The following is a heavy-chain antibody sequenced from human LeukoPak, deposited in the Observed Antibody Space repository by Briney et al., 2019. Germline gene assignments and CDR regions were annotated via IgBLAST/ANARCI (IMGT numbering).Heavy chain of an antibody. CDR1: GGSISSGDYY. CDR2: IYYSGST. Sequence: PSETLSLTCTVSGGSISSGDYYWSWIRQPPGKGLEWIGSIYYSGSTYYNPSLKSRLIMSVDTSKNQFSLRLSSVTAADTAVYYCARDLLPRSGVDYWGQGTLVTVSS. CDR3: ARDLLPRSGVDY. J-gene: IGHJ4*02. V-gene: IGHV4-30-4*01. D-gene: IGHD3-16*01.